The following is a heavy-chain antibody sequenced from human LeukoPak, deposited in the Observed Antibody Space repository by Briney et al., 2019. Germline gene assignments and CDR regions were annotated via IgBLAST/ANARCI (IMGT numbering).Heavy chain of an antibody. CDR1: GFTFSDYY. J-gene: IGHJ4*02. Sequence: LRLSCAASGFTFSDYYMSWIRQAPGKGLEWIGYIYYSGSTYYNPSLKSRVTISVDTSKNQFSLKLSSVTAADTAVYYCARDRNLLGGSGSYISAYWGQGTLVTVSS. CDR2: IYYSGST. D-gene: IGHD3-10*01. V-gene: IGHV4-31*02. CDR3: ARDRNLLGGSGSYISAY.